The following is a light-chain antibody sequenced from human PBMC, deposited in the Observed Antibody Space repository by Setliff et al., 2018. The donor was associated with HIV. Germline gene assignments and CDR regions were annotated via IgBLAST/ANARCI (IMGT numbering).Light chain of an antibody. Sequence: SVLAQPASVSGSPGQSITISCTGTSGDVGRYNLVSWYQQQPGKPPKLMIYQASKRPSGVSNRFSGSKSGNTASLTISGLQAEDEGDYYCSSFTSSDTVVFGGGTK. CDR1: SGDVGRYNL. CDR2: QAS. J-gene: IGLJ2*01. CDR3: SSFTSSDTVV. V-gene: IGLV2-14*02.